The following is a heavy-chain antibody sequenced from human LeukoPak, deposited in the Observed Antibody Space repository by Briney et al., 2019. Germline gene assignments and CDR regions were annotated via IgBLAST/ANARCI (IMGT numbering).Heavy chain of an antibody. Sequence: PGGSLRLSCTASGFTFSDRYMSWFRLSPGKGLEWLSYITSSGSITDYADSVKGRFTISRDNAKNTMFLQMNSLRPEDTAVYYCARDPDYGDPEWGQGTLVTVSS. CDR3: ARDPDYGDPE. J-gene: IGHJ4*02. CDR1: GFTFSDRY. D-gene: IGHD4-17*01. CDR2: ITSSGSIT. V-gene: IGHV3-11*01.